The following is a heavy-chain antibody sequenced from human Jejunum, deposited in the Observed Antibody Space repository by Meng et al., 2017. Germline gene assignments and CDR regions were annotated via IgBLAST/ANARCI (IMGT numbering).Heavy chain of an antibody. D-gene: IGHD3-10*01. V-gene: IGHV4-39*01. CDR1: GGSISGSYDY. J-gene: IGHJ4*02. CDR2: ISYSGST. Sequence: QLQLQESGAGLVKASETLSLTCPVSGGSISGSYDYWGWIRQPPGKGLDWTGTISYSGSTYYNPSLTSRVTISMDTSKNQFSLKLSSVTAADTAVYYCARHFSGSGTWFFDSWGQGVLVTVSS. CDR3: ARHFSGSGTWFFDS.